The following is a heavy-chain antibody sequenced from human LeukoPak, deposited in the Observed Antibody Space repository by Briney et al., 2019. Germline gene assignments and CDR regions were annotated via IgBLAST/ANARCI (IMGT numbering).Heavy chain of an antibody. CDR2: IRSNANSYAT. V-gene: IGHV3-73*01. Sequence: GGSLKLPCAASGFTFSGSAMHWVRQASGKGLEGVGRIRSNANSYATAYAASVKGRFTISRDDSKNTAYQQMNSLKTEDTAVYYCSQYSGAPSWGQGTPVTVSS. CDR1: GFTFSGSA. J-gene: IGHJ5*02. D-gene: IGHD5-12*01. CDR3: SQYSGAPS.